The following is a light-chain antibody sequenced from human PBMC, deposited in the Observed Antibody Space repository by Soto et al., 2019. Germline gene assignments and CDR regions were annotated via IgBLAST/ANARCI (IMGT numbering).Light chain of an antibody. CDR3: VQALYAPS. CDR1: QSLLHSNGYNY. CDR2: LGS. Sequence: DVVMTQSPLSLPVTPGEPASISCRSSQSLLHSNGYNYLDWYLQKPGQSPQLLIYLGSNRASGVPDGFSGSGSGTDFRLEISRVEAEDVGVYYCVQALYAPSFGPGTKVDI. J-gene: IGKJ3*01. V-gene: IGKV2-28*01.